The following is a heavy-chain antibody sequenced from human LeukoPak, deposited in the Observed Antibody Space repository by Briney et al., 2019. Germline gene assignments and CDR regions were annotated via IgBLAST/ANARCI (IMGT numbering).Heavy chain of an antibody. J-gene: IGHJ3*02. Sequence: PSQTLSLTCTVSGGSLSSYYWSWIRQPPGKGLEGIGYIHYSGSTNYTPSLKSRVTISVDTSKNQFSLKLSSVTAADTAVYYCARAGSDYDSSGYYPPDAFDIWGHGTMVTVSS. CDR2: IHYSGST. CDR1: GGSLSSYY. V-gene: IGHV4-59*01. D-gene: IGHD3-22*01. CDR3: ARAGSDYDSSGYYPPDAFDI.